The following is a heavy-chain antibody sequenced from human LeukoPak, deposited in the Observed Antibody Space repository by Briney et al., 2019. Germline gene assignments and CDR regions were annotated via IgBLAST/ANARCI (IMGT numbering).Heavy chain of an antibody. CDR2: INWNGGST. Sequence: PGGSLRLSCAASGFTFDDYGMSWVRQAPGKGLQWVSGINWNGGSTGYADSVKGQFTISRDNAKNSLYLQMNSLRAEDTAVYYCARARPFGERVFDYWGQGTLVTVSS. CDR1: GFTFDDYG. D-gene: IGHD3-10*01. J-gene: IGHJ4*02. V-gene: IGHV3-20*04. CDR3: ARARPFGERVFDY.